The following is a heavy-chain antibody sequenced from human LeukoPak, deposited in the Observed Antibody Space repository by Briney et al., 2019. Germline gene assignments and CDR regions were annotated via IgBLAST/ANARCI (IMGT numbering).Heavy chain of an antibody. J-gene: IGHJ4*02. D-gene: IGHD3-22*01. CDR2: MYSGGST. V-gene: IGHV3-66*01. CDR1: GFTVSSNY. Sequence: GGSLRLSCAASGFTVSSNYMSWVRQAPGKGLEWVSVMYSGGSTYYADSVKGRFTIPRENSKNTLYLQMNSLRAEDTAVYYCARKSSGYYAVFDYWGQGTLVTVSS. CDR3: ARKSSGYYAVFDY.